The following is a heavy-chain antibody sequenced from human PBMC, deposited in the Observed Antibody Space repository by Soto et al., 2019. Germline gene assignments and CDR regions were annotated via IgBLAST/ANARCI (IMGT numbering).Heavy chain of an antibody. J-gene: IGHJ4*02. V-gene: IGHV3-30-3*01. CDR1: GFTFRSYA. Sequence: QVQLVESGGGVVQPGRSLRLSCAASGFTFRSYAMHWVRQAPGKGLEWVAVISYDGSNKYYADSVKGRFTIARDNSKNTLYLQMNSLRAEDTAGYYCARPPYDILTGYYLFDYWGQGTLVTVSS. CDR2: ISYDGSNK. CDR3: ARPPYDILTGYYLFDY. D-gene: IGHD3-9*01.